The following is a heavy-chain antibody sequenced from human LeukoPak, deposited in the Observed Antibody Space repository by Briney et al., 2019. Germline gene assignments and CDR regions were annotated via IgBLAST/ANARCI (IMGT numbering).Heavy chain of an antibody. J-gene: IGHJ4*02. CDR1: GFTFSSYA. Sequence: GGSLRLSCAASGFTFSSYAMSWVRQAPGKGLEWVSAISGSGGSTYYADSVKGRFTISRDNSKNTLYLQMNSLRAEDTAVYYCAKGGEYGSSWYYFDYWGQGTLVTVSS. CDR2: ISGSGGST. D-gene: IGHD6-13*01. CDR3: AKGGEYGSSWYYFDY. V-gene: IGHV3-23*01.